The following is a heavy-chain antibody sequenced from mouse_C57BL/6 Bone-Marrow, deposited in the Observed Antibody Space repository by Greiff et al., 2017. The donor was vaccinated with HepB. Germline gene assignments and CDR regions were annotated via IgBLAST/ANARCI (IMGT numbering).Heavy chain of an antibody. J-gene: IGHJ2*01. V-gene: IGHV1-15*01. CDR1: GYTFTDYE. CDR2: IDPETGGT. Sequence: VQLQQSGAELVRPGASVTLSCKASGYTFTDYEMHWVKQTPVHGLEWIGAIDPETGGTAYNQKFKGKAILTADKSSSTAYMELHSLTSEDSAVYYCTRGAGSSHYFDYWGQGTTLTVSA. D-gene: IGHD1-1*01. CDR3: TRGAGSSHYFDY.